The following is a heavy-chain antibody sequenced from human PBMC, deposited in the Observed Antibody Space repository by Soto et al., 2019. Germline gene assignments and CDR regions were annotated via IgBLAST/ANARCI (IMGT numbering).Heavy chain of an antibody. J-gene: IGHJ3*02. CDR2: VTPYKADT. Sequence: ASVKVTCKASGYTLTNYGVTWVRQAPGQGLEWLGRVTPYKADTNSAQNLQGRVTMATDTSTNTAYLELRSLRSDDTAVYFCATDGPSNSGNLYAFDIWGQGTMVTVS. V-gene: IGHV1-18*04. CDR1: GYTLTNYG. D-gene: IGHD5-12*01. CDR3: ATDGPSNSGNLYAFDI.